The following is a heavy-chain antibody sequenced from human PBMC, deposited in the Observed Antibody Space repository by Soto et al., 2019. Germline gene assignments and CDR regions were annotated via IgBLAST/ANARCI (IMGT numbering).Heavy chain of an antibody. CDR3: AKDLLRPGRAYGMDV. CDR2: ISVDGRTT. J-gene: IGHJ6*02. D-gene: IGHD6-25*01. Sequence: GGSLRLSCEASGFTFTNHWMHWVRQAPGKGLVWVSRISVDGRTTNYADSVKGRFTISRDNSKNTLYLQMNSLRPEDTAVYYCAKDLLRPGRAYGMDVWGQGTTVTVSS. V-gene: IGHV3-74*01. CDR1: GFTFTNHW.